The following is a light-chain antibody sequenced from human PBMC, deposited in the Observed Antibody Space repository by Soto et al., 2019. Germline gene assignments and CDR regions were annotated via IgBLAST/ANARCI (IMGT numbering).Light chain of an antibody. J-gene: IGLJ3*02. CDR3: ASYDSSLSRSRV. CDR1: SSNIGAGYD. V-gene: IGLV1-40*01. CDR2: GNN. Sequence: QSVLTHPPSGSRAPGQTVTISCTGSSSNIGAGYDVPWYQQVPGTAPKVLIYGNNYRPSGVPDRFSASKSGTSASLAITGLQAEDEVNYYCASYDSSLSRSRVVVGGTK.